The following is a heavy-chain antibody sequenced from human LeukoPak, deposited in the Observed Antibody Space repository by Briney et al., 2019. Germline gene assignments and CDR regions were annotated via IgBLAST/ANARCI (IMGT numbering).Heavy chain of an antibody. CDR2: INHSGST. V-gene: IGHV4-34*01. CDR3: ARRTYCGGDCYDHAFDI. D-gene: IGHD2-21*01. CDR1: GGSFSGYY. Sequence: PSETPSLTCAVYGGSFSGYYWSWIRQPPGKGLEWIGEINHSGSTNYNPSLKSRVTISVDTSKNQFSLKLSSVTAADTAVYYCARRTYCGGDCYDHAFDIWGQGTMVTVSS. J-gene: IGHJ3*02.